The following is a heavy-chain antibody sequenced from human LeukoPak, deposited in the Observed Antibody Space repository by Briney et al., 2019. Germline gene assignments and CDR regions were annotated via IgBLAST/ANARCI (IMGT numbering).Heavy chain of an antibody. CDR1: GFTVSSNY. J-gene: IGHJ4*02. CDR3: ARTQGIAAAGTWYYFDY. CDR2: IYSGGST. D-gene: IGHD6-13*01. V-gene: IGHV3-53*01. Sequence: GGSLRLSCAASGFTVSSNYMSWVRQAPGKGLEWVSVIYSGGSTYYSDSVKGRFTISRDNSKNTLYLQMNSLRAEDTAVYYCARTQGIAAAGTWYYFDYWGQGTWSPSPQ.